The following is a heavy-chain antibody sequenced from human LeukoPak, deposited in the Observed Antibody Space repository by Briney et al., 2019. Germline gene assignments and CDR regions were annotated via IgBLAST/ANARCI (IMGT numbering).Heavy chain of an antibody. V-gene: IGHV3-23*01. J-gene: IGHJ4*02. Sequence: GGSLRLSCAASGFTFSSYDMTWVRQAPGRGLEWVSSIRPSGGEIHYADSVRGRFTISRDNSKSTLSLQMNSLRAEDTAIYYCATYRQVRLPFESWGQGTLVTVSS. CDR3: ATYRQVRLPFES. CDR2: IRPSGGEI. D-gene: IGHD4-17*01. CDR1: GFTFSSYD.